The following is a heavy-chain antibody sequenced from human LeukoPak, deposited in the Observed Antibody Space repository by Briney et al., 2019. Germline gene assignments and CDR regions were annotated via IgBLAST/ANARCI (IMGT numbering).Heavy chain of an antibody. Sequence: GGSLRLSCAASGFTFSSYWMSWVRQAPGKGLEWVANIKQDGSEKYYVDSVKGRFTISRDNAKNSLYLQMNSLRAEDTAVYYCARGGVYSGYKPGDYWGQGTLVTVSS. CDR3: ARGGVYSGYKPGDY. CDR2: IKQDGSEK. CDR1: GFTFSSYW. J-gene: IGHJ4*02. V-gene: IGHV3-7*01. D-gene: IGHD5-12*01.